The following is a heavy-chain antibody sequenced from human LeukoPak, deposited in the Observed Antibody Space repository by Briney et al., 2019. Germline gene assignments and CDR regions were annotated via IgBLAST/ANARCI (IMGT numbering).Heavy chain of an antibody. CDR2: ISGRGSST. V-gene: IGHV3-23*01. CDR3: AKVPSYYYESSNYYYFDY. J-gene: IGHJ4*02. CDR1: GFIFSSYG. Sequence: PGGSLRLSCAASGFIFSSYGMSWVRHAPGKGLEWVSLISGRGSSTYYVDPVKGRFTISRDNSKNTLYLQMNSLRAEDTAVYYCAKVPSYYYESSNYYYFDYWGQGTPVTVSS. D-gene: IGHD3-22*01.